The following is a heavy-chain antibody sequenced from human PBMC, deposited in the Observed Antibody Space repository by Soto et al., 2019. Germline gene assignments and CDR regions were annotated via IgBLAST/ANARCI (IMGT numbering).Heavy chain of an antibody. Sequence: PGGSLRLSCASSGCLVSTIYMSWVRQAPGKGLEWVSTIYADGRTYYADSVKGRFTMSRDDVKNTLFLQMNSLRVEDTAVYYCARDIDYCGQGPLVTV. J-gene: IGHJ4*02. V-gene: IGHV3-66*01. CDR1: GCLVSTIY. CDR3: ARDIDY. CDR2: IYADGRT.